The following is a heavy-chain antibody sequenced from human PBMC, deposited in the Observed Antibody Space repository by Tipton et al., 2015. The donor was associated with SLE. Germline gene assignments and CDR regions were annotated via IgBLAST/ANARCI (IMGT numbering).Heavy chain of an antibody. V-gene: IGHV1-2*06. D-gene: IGHD3-10*01. Sequence: QSGAEVKKPGASVKVSCKASGYTFTDYYLDWMRQAPGQGLEWMGRINPNTGGTNYARKFQGRVTMTRDTSISTAYMELSSLRSDDTAVYYCARGYYGSGSYYNPNYFDPWGQGTLVTVSS. CDR2: INPNTGGT. CDR1: GYTFTDYY. CDR3: ARGYYGSGSYYNPNYFDP. J-gene: IGHJ5*02.